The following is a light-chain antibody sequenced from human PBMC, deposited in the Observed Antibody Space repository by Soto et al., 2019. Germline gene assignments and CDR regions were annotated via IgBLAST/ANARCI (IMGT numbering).Light chain of an antibody. CDR1: SSNIGSNY. CDR3: AAWDDSLSAL. Sequence: QSVLTQPPSASGTPGQRVTISCSGSSSNIGSNYVYWYQQLPGTAPKLLIYRNNQWPSGVPDRFSGSKSGTSASLAISGLRSEDEADYYCAAWDDSLSALFGGGTKVTVL. CDR2: RNN. V-gene: IGLV1-47*01. J-gene: IGLJ2*01.